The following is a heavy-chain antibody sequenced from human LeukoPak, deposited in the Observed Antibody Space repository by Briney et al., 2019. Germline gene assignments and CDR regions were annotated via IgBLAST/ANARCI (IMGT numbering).Heavy chain of an antibody. V-gene: IGHV3-21*01. Sequence: PGGSLRLSCAASGFTFSSYSMNWVRQAPGKGLEWVSSISSSSSYIYYADSVKGRFTISRDNAKNSLYLQMNSLRAEDTAVYYCARVGKEWFGELSNYYYYGMDVWGQGTTVTVSS. D-gene: IGHD3-10*01. J-gene: IGHJ6*02. CDR3: ARVGKEWFGELSNYYYYGMDV. CDR2: ISSSSSYI. CDR1: GFTFSSYS.